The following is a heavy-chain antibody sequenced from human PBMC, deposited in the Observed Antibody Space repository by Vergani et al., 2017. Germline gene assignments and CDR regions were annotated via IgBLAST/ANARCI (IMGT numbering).Heavy chain of an antibody. J-gene: IGHJ3*02. CDR1: GGTFSSYA. CDR3: ARDHDCWSGPSYAFDI. CDR2: IIPIFGTA. Sequence: QVQLVQSGAEVKKPGSSVKVSCKASGGTFSSYAISWVRQAPGQGLEWMGGIIPIFGTANYAQKFQGRVTITADESTSTAYMELSSLRSEDTAVYYCARDHDCWSGPSYAFDIWGQGTMVTVSS. V-gene: IGHV1-69*01. D-gene: IGHD3-3*01.